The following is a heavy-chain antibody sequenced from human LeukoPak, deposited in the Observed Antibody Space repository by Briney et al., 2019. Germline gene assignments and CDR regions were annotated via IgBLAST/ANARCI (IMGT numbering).Heavy chain of an antibody. CDR1: GFTFSSYA. J-gene: IGHJ4*02. V-gene: IGHV3-30-3*02. CDR2: TSYDGSNK. CDR3: AKRATPTTAVTPMGYYFDY. Sequence: PGGSLRLSCAASGFTFSSYAMHWVRQAPGKGLEWVAVTSYDGSNKYYADSVKGRFTISRDNSKNTLYLQMNSLRAEDTAVYYCAKRATPTTAVTPMGYYFDYWGQGTLVTVSS. D-gene: IGHD4-23*01.